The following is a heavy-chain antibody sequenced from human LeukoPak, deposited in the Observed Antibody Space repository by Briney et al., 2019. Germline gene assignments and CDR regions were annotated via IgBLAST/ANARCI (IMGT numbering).Heavy chain of an antibody. V-gene: IGHV3-11*04. CDR3: ARLAYSSSWYVLSYYYYMDV. CDR1: GFTFSDYY. D-gene: IGHD6-13*01. CDR2: ISSSGSTI. Sequence: GGSLRLSCAASGFTFSDYYMSWIRQAPGKGLEWVSYISSSGSTIYYADSVKGRFTISRDNAKNSLYLQMNSLRAEDTAVYYCARLAYSSSWYVLSYYYYMDVWGKGTTVTVSS. J-gene: IGHJ6*03.